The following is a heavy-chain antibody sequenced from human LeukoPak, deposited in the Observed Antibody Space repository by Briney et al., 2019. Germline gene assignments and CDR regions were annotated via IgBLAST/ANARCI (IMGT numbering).Heavy chain of an antibody. CDR3: AKSGYSSGWFRAFDI. CDR2: ISGSDGST. V-gene: IGHV3-23*01. CDR1: GVIFNYYA. J-gene: IGHJ3*02. D-gene: IGHD6-19*01. Sequence: GGSLRLSCATSGVIFNYYAMSWVSQAPGKGLEWVSGISGSDGSTYYADSVKGRFSISRDNSKKTLFLQMNSLRAEDTAVYYCAKSGYSSGWFRAFDIWGQGTLVTVSS.